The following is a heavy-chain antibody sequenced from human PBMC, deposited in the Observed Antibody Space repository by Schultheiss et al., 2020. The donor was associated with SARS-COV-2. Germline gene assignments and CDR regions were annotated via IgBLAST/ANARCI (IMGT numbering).Heavy chain of an antibody. CDR2: ISSSSSTI. CDR1: GFTFSDHY. Sequence: GGSLRLSCAASGFTFSDHYMDWVRQAPGKGLEWVSYISSSSSTIYYADSVKGRFTISRDNAKNTLSLQMNSLRAEDTAVYYCARAILPAPFDAWGPGTLVTVSS. J-gene: IGHJ4*02. CDR3: ARAILPAPFDA. V-gene: IGHV3-11*01.